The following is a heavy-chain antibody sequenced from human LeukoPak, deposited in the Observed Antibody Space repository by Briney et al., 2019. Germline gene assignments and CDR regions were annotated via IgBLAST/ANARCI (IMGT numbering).Heavy chain of an antibody. Sequence: PSETLSLTCAVFGGSFSGYYWNWIRQPPGKGLEWIGQINPSRDTNYNPSLKSRVTISVDTSKKQFSLKLSSVTAADTAVYYCARVGYSGSLSGSFDIWGQGTMVTVSS. V-gene: IGHV4-34*01. D-gene: IGHD1-26*01. CDR3: ARVGYSGSLSGSFDI. CDR1: GGSFSGYY. CDR2: INPSRDT. J-gene: IGHJ3*02.